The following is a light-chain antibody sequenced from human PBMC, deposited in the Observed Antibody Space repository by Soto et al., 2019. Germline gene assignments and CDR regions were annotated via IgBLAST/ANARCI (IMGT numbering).Light chain of an antibody. V-gene: IGKV1-39*01. J-gene: IGKJ2*01. Sequence: DIQMTQSPSSLSASLGDRVTITCRASQSISSYLNWYQQKPGKAPKLLIYAASSLQSGVPSRFSGSGSGTDFTLTISSLQPADFATYYCQQSYSAPYTFGQGTKLEIK. CDR2: AAS. CDR1: QSISSY. CDR3: QQSYSAPYT.